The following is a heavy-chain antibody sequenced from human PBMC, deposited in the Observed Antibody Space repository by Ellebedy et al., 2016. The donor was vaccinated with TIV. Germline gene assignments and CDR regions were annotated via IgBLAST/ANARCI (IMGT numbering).Heavy chain of an antibody. V-gene: IGHV3-72*01. D-gene: IGHD3-9*01. J-gene: IGHJ6*02. CDR2: IRNTADRYDT. CDR1: GFSFSDYH. CDR3: GRASEMGYDALTGYRYGIDV. Sequence: GGSLRLSXVVSGFSFSDYHMDWVRQAPGKGLEWLGRIRNTADRYDTQYAASVKGRFTISRDDSKNSVYLQMDSLQTEDTAVYYCGRASEMGYDALTGYRYGIDVWGQGTTVTVSS.